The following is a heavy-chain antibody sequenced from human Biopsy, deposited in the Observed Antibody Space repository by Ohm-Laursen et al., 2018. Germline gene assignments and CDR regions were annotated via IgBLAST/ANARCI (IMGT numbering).Heavy chain of an antibody. CDR1: GFKFDDYA. CDR3: ARDISPSTFPENTLDI. V-gene: IGHV3-9*01. J-gene: IGHJ3*02. CDR2: MSRNNGFI. D-gene: IGHD2/OR15-2a*01. Sequence: SLRLSCAAAGFKFDDYAMHWVRQTPGKGLEWVSGMSRNNGFIGYADSVRGRFTISRDNGQNSLYLQMNNLITKDTAVYYCARDISPSTFPENTLDIWGQGTMVTVSP.